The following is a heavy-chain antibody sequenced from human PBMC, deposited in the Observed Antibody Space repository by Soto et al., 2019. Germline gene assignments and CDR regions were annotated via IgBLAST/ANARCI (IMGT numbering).Heavy chain of an antibody. CDR1: VGSISSYY. CDR3: ARHYDILTGYAWFDP. CDR2: IYYSGST. J-gene: IGHJ5*02. Sequence: QVQLQESGPGLVKPSETLSLTCTVSVGSISSYYWSWIRQPPGKGLEWIGYIYYSGSTNYNPSLKSRVTMSVDTSKNQFSLKLSSVTAADTAVYYCARHYDILTGYAWFDPWGQGTLVTVSS. D-gene: IGHD3-9*01. V-gene: IGHV4-59*08.